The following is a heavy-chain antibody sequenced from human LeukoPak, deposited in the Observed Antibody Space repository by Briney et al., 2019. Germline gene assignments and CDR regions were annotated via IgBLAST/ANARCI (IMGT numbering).Heavy chain of an antibody. Sequence: GGSLRLSCAASGFTFNRYNMNWVRRAPGKGLEWVSSISTSSSYIYYADSVRGRFTISRDNAKNSLYLQMNSLRAEGTALYYCARVSDISVAAYFDYWGQGTLVTVSS. J-gene: IGHJ4*02. V-gene: IGHV3-21*04. D-gene: IGHD6-19*01. CDR2: ISTSSSYI. CDR3: ARVSDISVAAYFDY. CDR1: GFTFNRYN.